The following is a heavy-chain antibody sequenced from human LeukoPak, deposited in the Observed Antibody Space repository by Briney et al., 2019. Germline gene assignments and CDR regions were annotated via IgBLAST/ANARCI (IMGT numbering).Heavy chain of an antibody. V-gene: IGHV4-39*07. CDR1: GGSISSSSYY. CDR3: AINIVGSYYFGY. CDR2: IYYSGST. J-gene: IGHJ4*02. D-gene: IGHD1-26*01. Sequence: SETLSLTCTVSGGSISSSSYYWGWIRQPPGKGLEWIGSIYYSGSTYYNPSLKSRVTISVDTSKNQFSLKLSSVTAADTAVYYCAINIVGSYYFGYWGQGTLVTVSS.